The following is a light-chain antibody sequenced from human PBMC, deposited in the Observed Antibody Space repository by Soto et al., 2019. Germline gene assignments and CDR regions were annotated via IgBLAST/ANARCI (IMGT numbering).Light chain of an antibody. V-gene: IGKV1-9*01. J-gene: IGKJ3*01. CDR1: HAISNY. CDR2: GAS. CDR3: QQLSTYPLFT. Sequence: DIQLTQSPSFLSASVGDRVTITCRASHAISNYLAWYQQKPGKAPKLLIYGASTLQSGVPSRFSASGSGTDFSLTINSLQPEDFATYYCQQLSTYPLFTFGPGTKVDI.